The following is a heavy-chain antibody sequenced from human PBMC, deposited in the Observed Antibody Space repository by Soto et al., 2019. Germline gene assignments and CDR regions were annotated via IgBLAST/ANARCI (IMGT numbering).Heavy chain of an antibody. V-gene: IGHV1-69*12. CDR2: IIPIFGTA. CDR1: GGTFSNYA. CDR3: ARAIVEMATIVDAFDI. D-gene: IGHD5-12*01. Sequence: QVQLVQSGAEVKKPGSSVKVSCKASGGTFSNYAISWVRQAPGQGLDWKGGIIPIFGTANYAQKFQGRVMITADESTSTAYMELSSLRSEDTAMYYCARAIVEMATIVDAFDIWGQGTMVTVSS. J-gene: IGHJ3*02.